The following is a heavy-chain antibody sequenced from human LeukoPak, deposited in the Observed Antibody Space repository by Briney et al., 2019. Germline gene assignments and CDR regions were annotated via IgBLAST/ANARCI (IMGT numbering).Heavy chain of an antibody. CDR1: GFTFSSYA. CDR2: ISYDGSNK. Sequence: GGSLRLSCAASGFTFSSYAMHWVRQAPGKGLEWVAVISYDGSNKYYADSVKGRFTISRDNSKNTLYLQMNSLRAEDTAVYYCARDGPLIGLDYFDYWGQGTLVTVSS. V-gene: IGHV3-30-3*01. D-gene: IGHD2/OR15-2a*01. J-gene: IGHJ4*02. CDR3: ARDGPLIGLDYFDY.